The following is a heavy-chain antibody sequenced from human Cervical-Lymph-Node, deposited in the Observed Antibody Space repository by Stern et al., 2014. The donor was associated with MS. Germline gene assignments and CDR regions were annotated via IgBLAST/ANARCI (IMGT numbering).Heavy chain of an antibody. CDR3: ARDRSSSNFYYYGMDV. J-gene: IGHJ6*02. Sequence: QVQLVESGSELKKPGASVKVSCKASGYTFPTYGFNWVRQAPGQGLEWMGWIKTNAGNPTYAQGFTGRFVFSLDTSVSTAYLQISSLKAEDTAVYYCARDRSSSNFYYYGMDVWGQGTTVTVSS. CDR2: IKTNAGNP. V-gene: IGHV7-4-1*02. CDR1: GYTFPTYG. D-gene: IGHD6-13*01.